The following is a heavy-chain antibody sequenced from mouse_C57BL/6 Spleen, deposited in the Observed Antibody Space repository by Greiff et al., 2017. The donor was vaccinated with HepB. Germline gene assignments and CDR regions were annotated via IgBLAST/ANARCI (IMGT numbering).Heavy chain of an antibody. CDR2: ISDGGSYT. D-gene: IGHD2-2*01. J-gene: IGHJ2*01. CDR1: GFTFSSYA. Sequence: EVQRVESGGGLVKPGGSLKLSCAASGFTFSSYAMSWVRQTPEKRLEWVATISDGGSYTYYPDNVKGRFTISRDNAKNNLYLQMSHLKSEDTAMYYCARDPFYGYDEGDYWGQGTTLTVSS. V-gene: IGHV5-4*01. CDR3: ARDPFYGYDEGDY.